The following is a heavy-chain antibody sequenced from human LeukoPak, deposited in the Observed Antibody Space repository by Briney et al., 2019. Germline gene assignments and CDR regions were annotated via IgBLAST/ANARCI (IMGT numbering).Heavy chain of an antibody. J-gene: IGHJ4*02. CDR2: INQGGSDK. CDR3: TRDRSRAEDD. Sequence: PGGSLTLPCAASGFTLSRYWMSWVRQAPGKGLEWVANINQGGSDKYYVDSVKGRFTISRDNANNLLYLQMNSLRGEDTAVYYCTRDRSRAEDDWGQGTLVTVSS. V-gene: IGHV3-7*01. CDR1: GFTLSRYW. D-gene: IGHD1-14*01.